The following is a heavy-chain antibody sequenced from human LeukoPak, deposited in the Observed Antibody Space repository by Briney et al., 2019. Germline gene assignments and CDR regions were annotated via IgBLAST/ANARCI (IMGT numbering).Heavy chain of an antibody. CDR2: IGTAGDT. J-gene: IGHJ4*02. Sequence: PGGSLRLSCAASGFTFSSYDMHWVRQATGKGLEWVSAIGTAGDTYYPGSVKGRFTISRENAKNSLYLQMNSLRAEDTAVYYCAKDKTKAHFDYWGQGTLVTVTS. V-gene: IGHV3-13*01. CDR3: AKDKTKAHFDY. CDR1: GFTFSSYD.